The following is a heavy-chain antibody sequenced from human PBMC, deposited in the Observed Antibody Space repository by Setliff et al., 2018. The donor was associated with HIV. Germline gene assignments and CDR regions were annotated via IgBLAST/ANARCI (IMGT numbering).Heavy chain of an antibody. CDR2: MNPNSGGT. CDR3: ARGGPSGSDFWSGYYSPEYFQL. V-gene: IGHV1-2*02. J-gene: IGHJ1*01. CDR1: GYTFTGYN. Sequence: ASVKVSCKASGYTFTGYNMLWVRQAPGQGLEWVGWMNPNSGGTNYAQRFQGRLTMTRDTSIRTAYMELSRLRSDDTAVDWCARGGPSGSDFWSGYYSPEYFQLWGQGTLVTVSS. D-gene: IGHD3-3*01.